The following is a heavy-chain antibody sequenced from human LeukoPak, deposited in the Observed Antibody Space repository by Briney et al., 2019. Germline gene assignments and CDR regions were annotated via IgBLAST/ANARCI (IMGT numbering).Heavy chain of an antibody. CDR3: AKERDTAMVTIGY. CDR1: GFTFSSYG. J-gene: IGHJ4*02. Sequence: GGSLRLSCAASGFTFSSYGMHWVREAPGKGLEWVAFIRYDGSNKYYADSVKGRFTISRDNSKNTLYLQMNSLSAGDTAVYYCAKERDTAMVTIGYWGQGTLVTVSS. CDR2: IRYDGSNK. D-gene: IGHD5-18*01. V-gene: IGHV3-30*02.